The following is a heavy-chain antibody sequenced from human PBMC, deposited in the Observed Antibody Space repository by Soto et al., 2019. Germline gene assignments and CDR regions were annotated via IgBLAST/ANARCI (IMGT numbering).Heavy chain of an antibody. CDR3: ARVTGTTGYFDY. CDR2: IYNRGYS. V-gene: IGHV4-4*07. CDR1: GGSISNYY. J-gene: IGHJ4*02. Sequence: PSETLSLTCTVSGGSISNYYWSWIRQPAGEGLEWIGRIYNRGYSNYNPSLKSRVTLSIDTSKNQFFLKLNSLTAADTAVYYCARVTGTTGYFDYWGQGTLVTVS. D-gene: IGHD1-7*01.